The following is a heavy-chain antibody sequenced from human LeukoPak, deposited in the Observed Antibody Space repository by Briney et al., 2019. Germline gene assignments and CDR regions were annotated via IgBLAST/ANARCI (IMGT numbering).Heavy chain of an antibody. J-gene: IGHJ4*02. CDR3: ASLYKSGPIFGVVTPH. CDR2: ISSSSSTI. Sequence: GGSLRLSCAASGFTFSSYSMNWVRQAPGKGLEWVSYISSSSSTIYYADSVKGRFTISRDNAKNSLYLQMNSLRAEDTAVYYCASLYKSGPIFGVVTPHWGQGTLVTVSS. CDR1: GFTFSSYS. V-gene: IGHV3-48*01. D-gene: IGHD3-3*01.